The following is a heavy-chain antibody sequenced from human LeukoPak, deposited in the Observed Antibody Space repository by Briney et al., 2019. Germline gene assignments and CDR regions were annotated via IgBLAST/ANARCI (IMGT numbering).Heavy chain of an antibody. D-gene: IGHD2-2*01. CDR3: ARGKPAANFDY. Sequence: PSETLSLTCTVSGGSFSIYYWSWIRQPAGKGLEWIGRIYTSGSTNYNPSLKSRVTMSVDTSKNQFSLKLSSVTAADTAVYYCARGKPAANFDYWGQGTLVTVSS. CDR1: GGSFSIYY. V-gene: IGHV4-4*07. J-gene: IGHJ4*02. CDR2: IYTSGST.